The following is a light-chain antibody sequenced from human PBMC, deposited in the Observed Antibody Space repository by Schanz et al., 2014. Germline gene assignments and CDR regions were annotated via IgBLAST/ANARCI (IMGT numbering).Light chain of an antibody. CDR2: WAS. CDR3: QQYDTTPRT. Sequence: DIVMTQSPDSLAVSLGERATINCKSSQSVFYSSNNKNFLAWYQQKPGQPPKLLFYWASTRESGVPDRFSGSGSGTDFTLTISSLQAEDVAVYYCQQYDTTPRTFGQGTKLEIK. CDR1: QSVFYSSNNKNF. V-gene: IGKV4-1*01. J-gene: IGKJ2*01.